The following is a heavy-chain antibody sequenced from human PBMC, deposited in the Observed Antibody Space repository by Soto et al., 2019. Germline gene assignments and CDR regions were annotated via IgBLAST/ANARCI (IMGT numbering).Heavy chain of an antibody. CDR3: ARSHLRYFDWFDY. CDR2: IHSSGST. D-gene: IGHD3-9*01. Sequence: SQTLSLTCTVSGDSINTGDYYWSWIRQPPGKGLEWIGYIHSSGSTYYHPSLKSRATMSLGTSKNQFSLRLSSVTAADTAVYFCARSHLRYFDWFDYWGLGTLVTVSS. J-gene: IGHJ4*02. V-gene: IGHV4-30-4*08. CDR1: GDSINTGDYY.